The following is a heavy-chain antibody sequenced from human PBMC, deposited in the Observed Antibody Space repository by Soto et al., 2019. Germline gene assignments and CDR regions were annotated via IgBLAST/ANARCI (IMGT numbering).Heavy chain of an antibody. V-gene: IGHV3-33*01. J-gene: IGHJ3*02. D-gene: IGHD1-1*01. CDR2: IVSDGSAK. Sequence: QVQLVESGGGVVQPGTSLRLSCAVSGFPFSTYGFHWVRQPPGKGLEWEAVIVSDGSAKYHADSVEGRFTISRDNSKDTLYLQMNSLRAEDTAVYYCARDDAFGNEKGVDIWGQGTMVTVSS. CDR1: GFPFSTYG. CDR3: ARDDAFGNEKGVDI.